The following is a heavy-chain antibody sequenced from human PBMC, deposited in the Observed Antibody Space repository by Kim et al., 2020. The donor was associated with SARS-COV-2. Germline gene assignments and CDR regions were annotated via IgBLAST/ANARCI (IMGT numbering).Heavy chain of an antibody. CDR3: ARDPQYCSSTSCPVYYYGMDV. CDR2: IIPIFGTA. CDR1: GGTFSSYA. J-gene: IGHJ6*02. Sequence: SVKVSCKASGGTFSSYAISWVRQAPGQGLEWMGGIIPIFGTANYAQEFQGRVTITADESTSTAYMELSSLRSEDTAVYYCARDPQYCSSTSCPVYYYGMDVWGQGTTVTVSS. D-gene: IGHD2-2*01. V-gene: IGHV1-69*13.